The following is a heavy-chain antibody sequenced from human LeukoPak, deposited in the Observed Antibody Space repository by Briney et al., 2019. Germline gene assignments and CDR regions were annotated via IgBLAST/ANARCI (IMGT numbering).Heavy chain of an antibody. CDR1: GYTFTDFS. J-gene: IGHJ4*02. CDR2: INPTGGSA. Sequence: GASVKVSCKTSGYTFTDFSIHWVRQAPGQGLEWMGIINPTGGSAGFAQKFQGRVTMTRDTSISTAYMDLSSLTSDDTAVYYCARAKGGYYDSSGYLVYWGQGTLVTVSS. D-gene: IGHD3-22*01. V-gene: IGHV1-46*01. CDR3: ARAKGGYYDSSGYLVY.